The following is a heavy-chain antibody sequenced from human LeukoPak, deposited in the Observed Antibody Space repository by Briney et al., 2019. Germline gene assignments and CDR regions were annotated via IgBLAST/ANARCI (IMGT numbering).Heavy chain of an antibody. Sequence: PSETLSLTCTVSGGSISSGDYYWSWIRQHPGKGLEWIGYIYYSGSTYYNPSLKSRVTISVDTSKNQFSLKLSSVTAADTAVYYCARDGPFAYCGGDCYVWGQGTLVTVSS. CDR2: IYYSGST. CDR1: GGSISSGDYY. CDR3: ARDGPFAYCGGDCYV. D-gene: IGHD2-21*02. V-gene: IGHV4-31*03. J-gene: IGHJ4*02.